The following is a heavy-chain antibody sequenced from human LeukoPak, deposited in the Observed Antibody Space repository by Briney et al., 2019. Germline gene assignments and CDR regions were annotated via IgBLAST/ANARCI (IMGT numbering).Heavy chain of an antibody. Sequence: ASVKVSCKASGYTFTGYYMHWVRQAPGQGLEWMGWINPNSGGTNYAQRFQGGVTMTRDTSISTAYMELSRLRSDDTAVYYCAIRAYCSGGSCYSGYHHYYGMDVWGQGTTVTVSS. J-gene: IGHJ6*02. D-gene: IGHD2-15*01. CDR3: AIRAYCSGGSCYSGYHHYYGMDV. CDR2: INPNSGGT. CDR1: GYTFTGYY. V-gene: IGHV1-2*02.